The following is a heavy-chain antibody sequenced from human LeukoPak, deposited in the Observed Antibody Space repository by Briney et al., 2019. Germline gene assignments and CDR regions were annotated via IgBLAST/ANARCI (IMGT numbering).Heavy chain of an antibody. V-gene: IGHV4-59*01. J-gene: IGHJ2*01. CDR3: AYHRTTNWYFDL. CDR2: IYYSGST. D-gene: IGHD4-17*01. Sequence: SETLSLTCIVSGGSISSYYWSWIRQPPGKGLEWIGYIYYSGSTNYNPSLKSRVTISVDTSKNQFSLKLSSVTAADTAVYYCAYHRTTNWYFDLWGRGTLVTVSS. CDR1: GGSISSYY.